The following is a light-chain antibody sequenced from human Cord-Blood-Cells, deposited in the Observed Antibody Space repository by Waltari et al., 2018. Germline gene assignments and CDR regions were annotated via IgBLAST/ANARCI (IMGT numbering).Light chain of an antibody. CDR3: QAWDSSTWV. CDR2: QDS. J-gene: IGLJ3*02. V-gene: IGLV3-1*01. Sequence: SYELTQPPSVSVSPGQTASITCSGDKLGDKYACWYQQKPGQSPVLVIYQDSKRPSGSPELFSGSNAGNTATLTISGTQAMEEADYYCQAWDSSTWVFGGGTKLTVL. CDR1: KLGDKY.